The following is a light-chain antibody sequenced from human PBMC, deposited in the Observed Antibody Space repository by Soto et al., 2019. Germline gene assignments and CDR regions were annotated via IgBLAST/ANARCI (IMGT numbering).Light chain of an antibody. V-gene: IGKV4-1*01. CDR2: WAS. J-gene: IGKJ1*01. Sequence: DIVMTQSPDSLAVSLGERATINCKSSQSVLYSSNNKNYLAWYQQKPGQPPKLLIYWASTRESGVPDRCSGSGSATDFSLTISSLQADDVAVYYCQQYYSTLWTFGQGTKVEIK. CDR1: QSVLYSSNNKNY. CDR3: QQYYSTLWT.